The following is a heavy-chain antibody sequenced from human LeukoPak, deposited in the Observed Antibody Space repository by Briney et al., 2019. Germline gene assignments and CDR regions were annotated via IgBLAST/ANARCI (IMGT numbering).Heavy chain of an antibody. CDR1: GFTFSSYG. CDR3: AKANYQLLAPNHPYGMDV. D-gene: IGHD2-2*01. Sequence: PGGSLRLSCAASGFTFSSYGMHWVRQAPGKGLEWVAVIWYDGSNKYYADSVKGRFTISRDNSKNSLYLQMSSLRTEDTALYYCAKANYQLLAPNHPYGMDVWGQGTTVTVSS. J-gene: IGHJ6*02. V-gene: IGHV3-30*02. CDR2: IWYDGSNK.